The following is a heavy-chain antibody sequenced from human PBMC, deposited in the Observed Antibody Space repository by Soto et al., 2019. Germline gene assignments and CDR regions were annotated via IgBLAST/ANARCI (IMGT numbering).Heavy chain of an antibody. CDR3: ARDGGNDILTGCLDC. V-gene: IGHV1-3*01. J-gene: IGHJ4*02. Sequence: ASVKVSCKASGYTFNSYTMHWARQAPGQRLEWMGWINVGTGDTKYSQRFQGRVTITRDTSANIVYMELSSLRSEDTAVYYCARDGGNDILTGCLDCWGQGTLVTVSS. CDR1: GYTFNSYT. D-gene: IGHD3-9*01. CDR2: INVGTGDT.